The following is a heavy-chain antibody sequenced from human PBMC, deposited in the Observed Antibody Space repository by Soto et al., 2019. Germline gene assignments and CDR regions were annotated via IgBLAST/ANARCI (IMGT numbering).Heavy chain of an antibody. Sequence: QVQLVQSGAEVKKPGSSVKVSCKASGGTFGSSAISWVRQAPGQGLEWMGGIIPIPGTANYVQKFQGRVTMATDEATSTAYMVLSSLRSEDTDVYYCARSQGSSTSLEIYYYYYYGMDDWGQGTTVTVSS. J-gene: IGHJ6*02. CDR3: ARSQGSSTSLEIYYYYYYGMDD. CDR2: IIPIPGTA. CDR1: GGTFGSSA. V-gene: IGHV1-69*01. D-gene: IGHD2-2*01.